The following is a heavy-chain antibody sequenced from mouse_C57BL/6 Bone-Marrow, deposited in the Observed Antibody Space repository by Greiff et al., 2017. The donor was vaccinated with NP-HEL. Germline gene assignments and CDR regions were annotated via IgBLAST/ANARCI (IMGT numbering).Heavy chain of an antibody. J-gene: IGHJ3*01. V-gene: IGHV1-26*01. Sequence: EVQLQQSGPELVKPGASVKISCKASGYTFTDYYMNWVKQSHGKSLEWIGDINPNNGGTSYNQKFKGKATLTVDKSSSTAYMELRSLTSEDSAVYYCARDGDYDGFSWFAYWAKGLWSLSLQ. CDR3: ARDGDYDGFSWFAY. CDR1: GYTFTDYY. CDR2: INPNNGGT. D-gene: IGHD2-4*01.